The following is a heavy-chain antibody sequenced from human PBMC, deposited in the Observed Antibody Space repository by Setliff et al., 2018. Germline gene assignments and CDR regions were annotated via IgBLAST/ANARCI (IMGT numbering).Heavy chain of an antibody. CDR1: GYSISSGHY. D-gene: IGHD4-17*01. CDR2: ISHSGSA. V-gene: IGHV4-38-2*02. Sequence: PSETLSLTCTVSGYSISSGHYWGWIRQPPGKGLEWIGSISHSGSAYYNPSLRSRVTISLDTSKNQFSPKLTSVTAADTAVYYCAGGRRYDYGWDFDYWGQGTQVTVSS. J-gene: IGHJ4*02. CDR3: AGGRRYDYGWDFDY.